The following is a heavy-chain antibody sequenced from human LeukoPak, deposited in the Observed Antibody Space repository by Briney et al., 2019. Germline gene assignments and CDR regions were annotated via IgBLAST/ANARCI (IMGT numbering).Heavy chain of an antibody. CDR2: ISYDGSNK. Sequence: PGGSLRISCAASGFTFSSNAMHCVRQAPGKGLEWVAVISYDGSNKYYADSVKGRFTISRDNSKNTLYLQMNSLRAEDTAVYYCASFNRNWNGYYWGQGTLVTVSS. CDR1: GFTFSSNA. CDR3: ASFNRNWNGYY. J-gene: IGHJ4*02. D-gene: IGHD1-1*01. V-gene: IGHV3-30*04.